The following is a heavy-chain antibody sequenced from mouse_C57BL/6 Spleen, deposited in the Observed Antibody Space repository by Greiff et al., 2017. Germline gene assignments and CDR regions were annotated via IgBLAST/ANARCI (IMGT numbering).Heavy chain of an antibody. CDR1: GYTFTSYW. D-gene: IGHD2-3*01. J-gene: IGHJ2*01. V-gene: IGHV1-74*01. CDR2: IHPSDSDT. Sequence: QVQLQQPGAELVKPGASVKVSCKASGYTFTSYWMHWVKQRPGQGLEWIGRIHPSDSDTNYNQKFKGKATLTVDKSSSTASIELRNLTSEDSAVYYCATSYDGYYGKDDWGQGTTLTVSS. CDR3: ATSYDGYYGKDD.